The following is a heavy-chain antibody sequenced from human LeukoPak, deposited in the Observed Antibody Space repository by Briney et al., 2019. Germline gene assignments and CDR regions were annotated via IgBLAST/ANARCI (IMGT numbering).Heavy chain of an antibody. J-gene: IGHJ4*02. Sequence: GGSLRLSCAASGFTFSSYGMHWVRQAPGKGLEWVAFIRYDGSKKYYVDSGKGRFTISRDTSKNTLYLQMNSLRAEDTAVYYCAKDGGRHGAYGSGTLDYWGQGTLVTVSS. D-gene: IGHD3-10*01. CDR2: IRYDGSKK. CDR3: AKDGGRHGAYGSGTLDY. V-gene: IGHV3-30*02. CDR1: GFTFSSYG.